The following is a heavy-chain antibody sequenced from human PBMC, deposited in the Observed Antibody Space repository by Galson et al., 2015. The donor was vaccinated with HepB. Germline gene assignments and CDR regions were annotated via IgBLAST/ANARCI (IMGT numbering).Heavy chain of an antibody. CDR3: ATASYSSSWYVRYFYL. CDR1: GFTVSSNY. V-gene: IGHV3-66*01. Sequence: SLRLSCAASGFTVSSNYMSWVRQAPGKGLEWVSVIYSGGSTYYADSVKGRFTISRDNSKSTLYLQMNSLRAEDTAVSYCATASYSSSWYVRYFYLWGRDTLVTVSS. D-gene: IGHD6-13*01. CDR2: IYSGGST. J-gene: IGHJ2*01.